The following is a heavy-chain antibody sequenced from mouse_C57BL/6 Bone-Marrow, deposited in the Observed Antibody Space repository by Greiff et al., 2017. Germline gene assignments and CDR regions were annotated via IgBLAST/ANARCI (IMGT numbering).Heavy chain of an antibody. J-gene: IGHJ1*03. CDR2: INPSNGGT. CDR1: GYTFTSYW. V-gene: IGHV1-53*01. Sequence: QVQLQQPGTELVQPGASVKLSCKASGYTFTSYWMHWVKQRPGQGLEWIGNINPSNGGTNYNEKFKSKATLTVDKSSSTAYMQLSSLTSEDSAVYYCARTLLFSWYFDVWGTGTTVTVSS. CDR3: ARTLLFSWYFDV. D-gene: IGHD1-1*01.